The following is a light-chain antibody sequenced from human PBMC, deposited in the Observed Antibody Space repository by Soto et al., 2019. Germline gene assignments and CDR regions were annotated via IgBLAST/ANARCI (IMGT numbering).Light chain of an antibody. CDR1: QSVSSNY. CDR2: GAS. V-gene: IGKV3-20*01. Sequence: ESVLTQSPGTLSLSPGERATLSCRASQSVSSNYLAWYQQKPGQAPRLLIYGASSRATGIPDRFSGSGSGTDFSLTITSLQSEDFAVYYCQQYGTSPWTFGQGTKVDIK. CDR3: QQYGTSPWT. J-gene: IGKJ1*01.